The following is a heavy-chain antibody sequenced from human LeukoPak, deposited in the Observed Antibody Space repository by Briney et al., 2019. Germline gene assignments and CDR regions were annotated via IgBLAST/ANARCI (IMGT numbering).Heavy chain of an antibody. CDR1: GDSGASSGSYW. J-gene: IGHJ5*02. CDR3: ARLRHPPYGKARAYWFDP. CDR2: VHSSGST. V-gene: IGHV4-61*01. D-gene: IGHD6-6*01. Sequence: SETLSLTCDVSGDSGASSGSYWSGWFRQPPGKGLEWIGYVHSSGSTKYNSSLGSRVTISMDTSRNQFSLKLSSVTAADTAVYYCARLRHPPYGKARAYWFDPWGQGTLVTVSS.